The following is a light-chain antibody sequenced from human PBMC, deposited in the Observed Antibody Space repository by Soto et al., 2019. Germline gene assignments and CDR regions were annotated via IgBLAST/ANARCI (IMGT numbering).Light chain of an antibody. J-gene: IGKJ3*01. Sequence: EIVLTQSPGTLSLSPGERATLSCRASQSISSSYLAWYQQKPGQAPRLLVYGASSRATGIPDRFSGSGSGSDIIRTISRLEPEDFAVYYCQQYGSSRFTFGPGTKVDIK. V-gene: IGKV3-20*01. CDR3: QQYGSSRFT. CDR2: GAS. CDR1: QSISSSY.